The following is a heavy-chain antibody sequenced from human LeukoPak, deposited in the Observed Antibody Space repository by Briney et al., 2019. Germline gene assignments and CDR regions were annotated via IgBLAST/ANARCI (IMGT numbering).Heavy chain of an antibody. J-gene: IGHJ4*02. CDR2: IIPVFGTA. CDR3: ARVGAHGFDY. V-gene: IGHV1-69*05. CDR1: GGTFSSYA. Sequence: ASVKVSCKASGGTFSSYAISWVRQAPGQGLEWMGGIIPVFGTANYAQKFQGRVTITTDESTSTAYMELSSLRSEDTAVYYCARVGAHGFDYWGQGTLVTVSS. D-gene: IGHD1-26*01.